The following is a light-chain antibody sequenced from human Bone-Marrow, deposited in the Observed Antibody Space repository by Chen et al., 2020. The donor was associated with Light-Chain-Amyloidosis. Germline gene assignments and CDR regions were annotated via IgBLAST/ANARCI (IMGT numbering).Light chain of an antibody. J-gene: IGLJ3*02. CDR3: QVWDRSSDRPV. CDR1: NIGSTS. Sequence: SYVLTQPSSVSEAPGQTATIVGGGNNIGSTSVHWYQQTPGQAPLLVVYDDSDRPSGIPERLSGSNSGNTATLTISRVEAGDEADYYCQVWDRSSDRPVFGGGTKLTVL. V-gene: IGLV3-21*02. CDR2: DDS.